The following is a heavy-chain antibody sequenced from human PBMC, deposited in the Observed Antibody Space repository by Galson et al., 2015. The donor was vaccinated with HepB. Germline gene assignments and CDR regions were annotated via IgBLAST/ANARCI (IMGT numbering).Heavy chain of an antibody. CDR3: AKESGIPRYGAYFDY. J-gene: IGHJ4*02. CDR1: GFTLSGYG. CDR2: ISYDGSVQ. V-gene: IGHV3-30*18. D-gene: IGHD4/OR15-4a*01. Sequence: SLRLSCAASGFTLSGYGMQWVRQAPGKGLEWVAVISYDGSVQYYADSVKGRFTISRDNSQNTLYLQMNSLKPEDTPVYYCAKESGIPRYGAYFDYWGQGTQVTVSS.